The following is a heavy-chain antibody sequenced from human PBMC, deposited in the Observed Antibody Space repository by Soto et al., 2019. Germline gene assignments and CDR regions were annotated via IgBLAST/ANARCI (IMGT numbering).Heavy chain of an antibody. CDR1: GYTFTSYG. CDR3: ARDRGAYGMDG. V-gene: IGHV1-18*01. Sequence: QVQLVQSGAEVKKPGASVKVSCKASGYTFTSYGISWVRQAPGQGLEWMGWISAYNGNTNYAQKLQGRGTMTTDTSTSTADMELRSRRSDDTAVYYWARDRGAYGMDGWGQGTTVTVSS. CDR2: ISAYNGNT. J-gene: IGHJ6*02.